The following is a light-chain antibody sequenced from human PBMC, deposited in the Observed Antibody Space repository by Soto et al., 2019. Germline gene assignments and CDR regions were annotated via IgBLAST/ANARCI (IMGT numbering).Light chain of an antibody. V-gene: IGKV1-5*01. CDR3: QQCFWHWT. Sequence: DIPLTQYPAPLSASVGDIVTITCRSSQNICTSVAWYQQNPGKAPKLLISDASTLESGVPSRFGGSGSSTQFTLSITSLQPADVATYYCQQCFWHWTFGQATKVEI. CDR1: QNICTS. CDR2: DAS. J-gene: IGKJ1*01.